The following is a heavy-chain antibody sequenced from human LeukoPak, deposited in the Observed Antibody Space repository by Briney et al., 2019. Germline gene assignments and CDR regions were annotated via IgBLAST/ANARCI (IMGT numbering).Heavy chain of an antibody. J-gene: IGHJ5*02. Sequence: SETLSLTCTVSGSSIISASYYWGWIRQSAGGGLEWLGSIYYVGQTDYKSSLKSRLTLSVDTSRNQFSLKLNSVTAADTAVYYCARDMSRNDQLPLLNWFDPWGQGTLVTVSS. CDR2: IYYVGQT. CDR3: ARDMSRNDQLPLLNWFDP. D-gene: IGHD2-2*01. CDR1: GSSIISASYY. V-gene: IGHV4-39*02.